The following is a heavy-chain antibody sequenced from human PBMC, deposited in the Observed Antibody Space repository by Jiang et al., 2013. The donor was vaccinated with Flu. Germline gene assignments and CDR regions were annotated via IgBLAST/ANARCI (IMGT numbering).Heavy chain of an antibody. J-gene: IGHJ4*02. D-gene: IGHD2-15*01. CDR1: GGSISSYY. Sequence: GPGLVKPSETLSLTCTVSGGSISSYYWSWIRQPPGKGLEWIGYIYDSGTTSYNPSLKSRVTISGDTSKNQFSLKLSSLTAADTAVYYCARQNVVVVEAATPYFDYWGQGTLVTVSS. CDR2: IYDSGTT. V-gene: IGHV4-59*01. CDR3: ARQNVVVVEAATPYFDY.